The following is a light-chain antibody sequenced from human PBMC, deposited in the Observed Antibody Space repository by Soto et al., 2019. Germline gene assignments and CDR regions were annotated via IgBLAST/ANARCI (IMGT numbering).Light chain of an antibody. V-gene: IGLV1-47*01. J-gene: IGLJ2*01. CDR1: SSNIGSNY. Sequence: QSVLTQPPSASGTPGQRVTISCSGSSSNIGSNYVYWYQQLPGTVPQLLIFRNNDRPSGVPARFSGSKSGTSASLAISGLRSEEEADYYCGAWDDSLSGVVFGGGTKLTVL. CDR3: GAWDDSLSGVV. CDR2: RNN.